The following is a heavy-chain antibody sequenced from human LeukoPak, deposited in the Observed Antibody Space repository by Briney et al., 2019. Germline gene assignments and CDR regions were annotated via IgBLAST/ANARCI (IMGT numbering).Heavy chain of an antibody. CDR3: ARDRAGEVDY. J-gene: IGHJ4*02. Sequence: GSLRLSCAASGFTFSSYGMHWVRQAPGKGLEWVAVIWYDGSNKYYADSVKGRFTISRDNAKNSLYLQMNSLRAEDTAVYYCARDRAGEVDYWGQGTLVTVSS. V-gene: IGHV3-33*01. CDR1: GFTFSSYG. CDR2: IWYDGSNK. D-gene: IGHD1-26*01.